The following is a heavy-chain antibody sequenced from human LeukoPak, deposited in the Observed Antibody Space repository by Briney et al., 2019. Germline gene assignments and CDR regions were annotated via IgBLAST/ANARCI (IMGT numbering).Heavy chain of an antibody. D-gene: IGHD2-21*01. Sequence: GGSLRLSCAASGFTLSTYAMHWVRQAPGKGLEWVAFIRYDGSNKYYADSVRGRFTISRDNSKNTLFLQMNSLRAEDMAVYYCAKSRAAIADFFDFWGQGTLVTVSS. V-gene: IGHV3-30*02. CDR2: IRYDGSNK. CDR3: AKSRAAIADFFDF. J-gene: IGHJ4*02. CDR1: GFTLSTYA.